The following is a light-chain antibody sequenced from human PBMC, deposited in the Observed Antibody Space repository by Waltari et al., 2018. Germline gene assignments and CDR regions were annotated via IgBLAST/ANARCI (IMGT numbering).Light chain of an antibody. V-gene: IGLV2-8*01. CDR2: EVT. CDR1: NSDVGAYNY. Sequence: QSVLTQPPSATGSPGQSVTIPCTGTNSDVGAYNYVSWYQQHPGKVPKLLIYEVTKRPSGVPDRVSGSKSGNTASLTVSGLQADDEADYYCSSYAHNNHFVFGTGTKVTVL. CDR3: SSYAHNNHFV. J-gene: IGLJ1*01.